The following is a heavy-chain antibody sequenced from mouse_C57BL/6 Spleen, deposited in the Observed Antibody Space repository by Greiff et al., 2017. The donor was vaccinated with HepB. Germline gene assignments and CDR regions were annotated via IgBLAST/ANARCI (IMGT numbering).Heavy chain of an antibody. CDR1: GYTFTSYW. J-gene: IGHJ1*03. CDR3: ARDGVYYGSSYGYFDV. D-gene: IGHD1-1*01. V-gene: IGHV1-52*01. Sequence: QVQLQQPGAELVRPGSSVRLSCKASGYTFTSYWMHWVKQRPIQGLEWIGNIDPSDSETHYNQKFKDKATLTVDKSSSTAYMQLSSLTSEDSAVYYCARDGVYYGSSYGYFDVWGTGTTVTVSS. CDR2: IDPSDSET.